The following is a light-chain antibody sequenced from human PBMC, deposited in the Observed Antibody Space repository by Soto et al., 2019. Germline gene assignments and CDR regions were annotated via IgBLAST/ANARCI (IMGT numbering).Light chain of an antibody. V-gene: IGKV3-11*01. CDR1: QSVNIY. CDR2: DVS. J-gene: IGKJ4*01. Sequence: EIALTQAPATLSLSPGERATLSCRASQSVNIYLAWYQQRPGQAPRLLIYDVSNRATGIPARFSGSGSGTDFTLTISSLEPEDFAVYYCQQRSSWPVTFGGGTKVEIK. CDR3: QQRSSWPVT.